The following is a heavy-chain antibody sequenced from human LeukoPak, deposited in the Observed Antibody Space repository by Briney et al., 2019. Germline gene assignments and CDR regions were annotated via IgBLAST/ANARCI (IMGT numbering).Heavy chain of an antibody. CDR3: ARDRDCSGGSCYPDEYYYYMDV. V-gene: IGHV1-46*01. D-gene: IGHD2-15*01. CDR1: GYTFTSYY. J-gene: IGHJ6*03. CDR2: INPSGGST. Sequence: GASVKVSCKASGYTFTSYYMHWVRQAPGQGLEWMGIINPSGGSTNYAQKLQGRVTMTTDTSTSTAYMELRSLRSDDTAVYYCARDRDCSGGSCYPDEYYYYMDVWGKGTTVTVSS.